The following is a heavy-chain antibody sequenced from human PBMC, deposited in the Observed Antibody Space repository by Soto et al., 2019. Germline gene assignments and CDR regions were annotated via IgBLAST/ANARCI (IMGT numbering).Heavy chain of an antibody. CDR3: ARDPDIVVVPAAHEGAFDI. D-gene: IGHD2-2*01. J-gene: IGHJ3*02. CDR2: IWYDGSNK. Sequence: QVQLVESGGGVVQPGRSLRLSCAASGFTFSSYGMHWVRQAPGKGLEWVAVIWYDGSNKYYADSVKGRFTISRDNSKNTLYLQMNSLRAEDTAVYYCARDPDIVVVPAAHEGAFDIWGQGTMVTVSS. CDR1: GFTFSSYG. V-gene: IGHV3-33*01.